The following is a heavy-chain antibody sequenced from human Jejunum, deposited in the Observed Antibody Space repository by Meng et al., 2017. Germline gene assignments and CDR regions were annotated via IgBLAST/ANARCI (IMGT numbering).Heavy chain of an antibody. Sequence: GSLRLSCAVSGGSISGSGYYWGWIRQSPGKGLEWIGSIYDNGRTYYNPSLKSRVSISVDTSKNQFSLNLNSVTAADTAVYYCAREVEARAGSEYWGQGTRVTVSS. D-gene: IGHD1-26*01. CDR3: AREVEARAGSEY. CDR2: IYDNGRT. CDR1: GGSISGSGYY. V-gene: IGHV4-39*07. J-gene: IGHJ4*02.